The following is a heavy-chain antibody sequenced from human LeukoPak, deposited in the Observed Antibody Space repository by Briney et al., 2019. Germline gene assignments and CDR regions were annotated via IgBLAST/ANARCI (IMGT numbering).Heavy chain of an antibody. CDR2: ISGRSSRT. CDR3: GRAFPPLRTSSAGDL. V-gene: IGHV3-21*06. CDR1: GFTFSDYD. Sequence: GGSLRLSCSASGFTFSDYDMNWIRQAPGKGLEWISAISGRSSRTYYGDSVKGRFSISRDNAKNLLYLQMSGLGAEDTAVYYCGRAFPPLRTSSAGDLWGQGTLVTVSS. D-gene: IGHD3-16*01. J-gene: IGHJ4*02.